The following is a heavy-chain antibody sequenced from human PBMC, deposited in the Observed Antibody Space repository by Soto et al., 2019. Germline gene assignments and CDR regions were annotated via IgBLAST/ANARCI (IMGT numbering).Heavy chain of an antibody. V-gene: IGHV3-23*01. CDR3: AKDSRGRSRSSGDY. CDR2: ISGSGGST. Sequence: GGSLRLSCAASGFTFSSYAMSWVRQAPGKGLEWVSAISGSGGSTYYADSVKGRFTISRDNSKNTLYLQMNSLRAEDTAVYYCAKDSRGRSRSSGDYWGQGTLVTVSS. D-gene: IGHD2-15*01. J-gene: IGHJ4*02. CDR1: GFTFSSYA.